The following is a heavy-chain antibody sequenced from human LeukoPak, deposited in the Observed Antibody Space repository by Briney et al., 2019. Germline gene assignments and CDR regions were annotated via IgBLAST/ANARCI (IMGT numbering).Heavy chain of an antibody. CDR2: INPDGSST. J-gene: IGHJ4*02. D-gene: IGHD3-22*01. Sequence: PGGSLRLSCAASGFTFGTYWMHWVRQGPGKGLVWVSRINPDGSSTTYADSVKGRFTISRDNAKNTLYLQMSSLRAEDTAEYYCARGRYYYDPLDYWGQGTLVTVSS. V-gene: IGHV3-74*01. CDR1: GFTFGTYW. CDR3: ARGRYYYDPLDY.